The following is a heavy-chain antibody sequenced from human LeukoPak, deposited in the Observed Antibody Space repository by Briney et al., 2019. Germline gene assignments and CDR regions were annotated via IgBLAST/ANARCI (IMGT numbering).Heavy chain of an antibody. CDR2: IYYSGST. V-gene: IGHV4-59*01. D-gene: IGHD3-22*01. Sequence: SSETLSLTCTVSGGSISSYYWSWIRQPPGKGLEWIGYIYYSGSTYYNPSLKSRVTISVDTSKNQFSLKLNSVTAADTAVYYCARSSEGRYYYDSSGYSYYYYYMDVWGKGTTVTISS. CDR1: GGSISSYY. J-gene: IGHJ6*03. CDR3: ARSSEGRYYYDSSGYSYYYYYMDV.